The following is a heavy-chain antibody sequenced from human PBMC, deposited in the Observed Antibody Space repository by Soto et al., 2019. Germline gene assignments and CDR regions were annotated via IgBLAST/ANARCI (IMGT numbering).Heavy chain of an antibody. CDR1: GFTFSNFA. V-gene: IGHV3-23*01. CDR2: ISGSSSS. J-gene: IGHJ4*02. Sequence: PGGSLRLSCAAAGFTFSNFAMNWVSQATGKGLGWVSAISGSSSSYYADSVKGRFTISRDNSKNTLYLQMSSLRAEDTAVYYCAKTVRAVASKGLFDYWGQGTLVTVSS. D-gene: IGHD6-19*01. CDR3: AKTVRAVASKGLFDY.